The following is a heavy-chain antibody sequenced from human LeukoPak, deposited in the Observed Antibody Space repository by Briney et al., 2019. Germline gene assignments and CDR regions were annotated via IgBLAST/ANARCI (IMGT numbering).Heavy chain of an antibody. CDR1: GGSISTSSYY. CDR3: AKSNGYGLVDI. V-gene: IGHV4-39*07. Sequence: PSETLSLTCTVSGGSISTSSYYWGWVRQPPGKGLEWIGNIFSGSTYYSPSPKSRVTIDTSRNQFSLKLNSVTAADTAVYYCAKSNGYGLVDIWGQGTMVTVSS. D-gene: IGHD3-10*01. CDR2: IFSGST. J-gene: IGHJ3*02.